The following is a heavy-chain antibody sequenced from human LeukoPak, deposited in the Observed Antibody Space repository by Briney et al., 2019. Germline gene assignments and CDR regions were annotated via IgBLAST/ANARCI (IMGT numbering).Heavy chain of an antibody. D-gene: IGHD6-6*01. CDR2: ITASGGDT. CDR3: AKGSSPSRPYYFDY. V-gene: IGHV3-23*01. J-gene: IGHJ4*02. CDR1: GFTFSNYA. Sequence: PGGSLRLSCAASGFTFSNYAMSWVRQAPGKGLEWFSAITASGGDTYHADSVKGRFSVSRGNSKNTLYLQMNNLRVEDTALYFCAKGSSPSRPYYFDYWGQGTLVTVSS.